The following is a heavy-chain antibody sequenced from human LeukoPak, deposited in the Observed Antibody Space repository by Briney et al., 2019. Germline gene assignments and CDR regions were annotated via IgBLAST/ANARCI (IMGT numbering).Heavy chain of an antibody. CDR1: GFTFSSYS. Sequence: GGSLRLSCAASGFTFSSYSMNWVRQAPGKGLEWVSSISSSSSYIYYEDSVKGRFTISRDNAKNSLYLQMNSLRAEDTAVYYCARLKDHDAFDIWGQGTMVTVSS. CDR3: ARLKDHDAFDI. V-gene: IGHV3-21*01. CDR2: ISSSSSYI. J-gene: IGHJ3*02.